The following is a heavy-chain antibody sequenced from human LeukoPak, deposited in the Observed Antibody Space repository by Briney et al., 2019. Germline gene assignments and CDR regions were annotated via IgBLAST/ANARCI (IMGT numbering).Heavy chain of an antibody. V-gene: IGHV1-18*01. Sequence: GASVKVSCKASGYTFTSYGISWVRQAPGQGLEWMGWISAYNGNTNYAQKLQGRVTMTTDTSTSTAYMELRSLRSDDTAVYYCARGPLWALVRFLEWSNGPYYFDYWGQGTLVTVSS. CDR3: ARGPLWALVRFLEWSNGPYYFDY. CDR1: GYTFTSYG. D-gene: IGHD3-3*01. CDR2: ISAYNGNT. J-gene: IGHJ4*02.